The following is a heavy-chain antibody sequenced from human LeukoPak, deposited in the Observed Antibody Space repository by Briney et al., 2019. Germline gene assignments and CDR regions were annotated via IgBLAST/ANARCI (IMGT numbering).Heavy chain of an antibody. Sequence: SETLSLTCAVYGGSFSGYYWSWIRQSPGKGLEWIGEINHSGSTNYNPSLKSRVTISVDTSKNQFSLKLSSVTAADTAVYYCARDQSSYGMDVWGQGTTVTVSS. CDR2: INHSGST. V-gene: IGHV4-34*01. CDR3: ARDQSSYGMDV. CDR1: GGSFSGYY. D-gene: IGHD3-10*01. J-gene: IGHJ6*02.